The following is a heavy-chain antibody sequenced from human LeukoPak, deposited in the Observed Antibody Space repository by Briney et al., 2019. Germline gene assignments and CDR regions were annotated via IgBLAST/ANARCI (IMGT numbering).Heavy chain of an antibody. CDR1: GGSISSSSYY. V-gene: IGHV4-39*01. Sequence: PSETLSLTCTVSGGSISSSSYYWGWIRQPPGKGLEWIGSIYYSGSTYYNPSLKSRVTISVDTSKNQFSLKLSSVTAADTAVYYCARDYGAIFDYWGQGTLVTVSS. CDR3: ARDYGAIFDY. D-gene: IGHD4-17*01. CDR2: IYYSGST. J-gene: IGHJ4*02.